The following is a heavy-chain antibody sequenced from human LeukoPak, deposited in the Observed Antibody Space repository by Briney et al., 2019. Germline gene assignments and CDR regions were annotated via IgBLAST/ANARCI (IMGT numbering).Heavy chain of an antibody. CDR1: GGSISSSSYY. D-gene: IGHD3-22*01. Sequence: PSETLSLTCTVSGGSISSSSYYWGWIRQPPGKGLEWIGSIYYSGSTYYNPSLKSRVTISVDRSKNRFSLKLSSVTAADTAVYYCARVSAGDDSSGYYSYFDYWGQGTLVTVSS. CDR3: ARVSAGDDSSGYYSYFDY. V-gene: IGHV4-39*07. J-gene: IGHJ4*02. CDR2: IYYSGST.